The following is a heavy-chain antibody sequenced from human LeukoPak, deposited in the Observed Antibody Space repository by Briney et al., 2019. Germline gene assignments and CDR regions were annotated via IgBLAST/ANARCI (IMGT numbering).Heavy chain of an antibody. D-gene: IGHD3-22*01. V-gene: IGHV3-30*03. J-gene: IGHJ4*02. Sequence: GGSLRLSCAASGFTFSSYGMNWARQAPGKGLEWVAVISYDGRNKNYADSVTGRFTISRDNSKNTLYLQMNSLKTEDTAVYYCTTDPNYYDSSGYYYIDYWGQGALFSASS. CDR1: GFTFSSYG. CDR2: ISYDGRNK. CDR3: TTDPNYYDSSGYYYIDY.